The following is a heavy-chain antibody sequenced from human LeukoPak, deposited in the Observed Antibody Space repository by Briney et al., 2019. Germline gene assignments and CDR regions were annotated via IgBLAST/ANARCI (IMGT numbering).Heavy chain of an antibody. CDR3: AKDNWKYGGNAFDI. Sequence: GGSLRLSCAASGFTFGDYAMSWFRQAPGKGLEWVGFIRSKTYGGTTEYAASVKGRFTISRDDSKNTLYLQMNSLRAEDTAVYYCAKDNWKYGGNAFDIWGQGTMVTVSS. CDR1: GFTFGDYA. V-gene: IGHV3-49*03. CDR2: IRSKTYGGTT. J-gene: IGHJ3*02. D-gene: IGHD1-7*01.